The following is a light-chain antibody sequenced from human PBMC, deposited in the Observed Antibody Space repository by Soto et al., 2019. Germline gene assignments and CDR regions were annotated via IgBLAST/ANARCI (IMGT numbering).Light chain of an antibody. CDR2: AAS. CDR1: QRVTSRY. V-gene: IGKV3-20*01. Sequence: EIVLTQSPGTLSLSPGERATLSCRASQRVTSRYLAWYQQKPGQAPRLLIYAASSRATGIPDRFSGGGSGTDFTLFISRLEPEDFAVYYCHQYGHAPQTFGQGTKVEIK. J-gene: IGKJ1*01. CDR3: HQYGHAPQT.